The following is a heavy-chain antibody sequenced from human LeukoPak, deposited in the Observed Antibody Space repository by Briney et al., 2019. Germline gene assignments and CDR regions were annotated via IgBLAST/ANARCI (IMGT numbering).Heavy chain of an antibody. V-gene: IGHV3-30-3*01. CDR3: ARVHYSGSYPVDY. CDR1: GFTFSSYG. CDR2: ISYDGSNK. J-gene: IGHJ4*02. D-gene: IGHD3-10*01. Sequence: GGSLRLSCAASGFTFSSYGIHWVRQAPGKGLEWVALISYDGSNKHYADSVKGRFTISRDNSNNTLYLQMNSLRADDTAVYYCARVHYSGSYPVDYWGQGTLVTVSS.